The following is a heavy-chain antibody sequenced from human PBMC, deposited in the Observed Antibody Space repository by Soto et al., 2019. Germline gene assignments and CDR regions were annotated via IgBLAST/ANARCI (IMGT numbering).Heavy chain of an antibody. D-gene: IGHD1-1*01. V-gene: IGHV1-18*01. CDR3: SKYGTTWFAS. CDR1: GYSFHNSG. Sequence: QVQLVQSGPELKKPGASVKVSCKTSGYSFHNSGISWVRQAPGQGLEWMGWISVFNGYAHYAQKFQGRVIMTADTLTSTAYMELRGLRSDDTAMYYCSKYGTTWFASWGQGTPVTVSS. CDR2: ISVFNGYA. J-gene: IGHJ5*01.